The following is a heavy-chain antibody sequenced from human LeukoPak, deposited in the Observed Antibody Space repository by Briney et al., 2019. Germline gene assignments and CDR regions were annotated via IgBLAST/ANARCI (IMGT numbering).Heavy chain of an antibody. CDR1: GYSFTSFG. V-gene: IGHV1-18*01. Sequence: ASVKVSCKAFGYSFTSFGINWVRQAPGQGLEWMGWISGYNGDTNYAQKFQGRLTMTTDTSTSTAYMELRSLRSDDTAVYYCARGTWEAAARPYSFDTWGQGTLVTVSS. CDR2: ISGYNGDT. J-gene: IGHJ4*02. CDR3: ARGTWEAAARPYSFDT. D-gene: IGHD1-26*01.